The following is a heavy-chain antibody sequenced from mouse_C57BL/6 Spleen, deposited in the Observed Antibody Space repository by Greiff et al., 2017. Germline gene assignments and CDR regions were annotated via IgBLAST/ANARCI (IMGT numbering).Heavy chain of an antibody. D-gene: IGHD1-1*01. Sequence: QVQLKESGPELVKPGASVKISCKASGYTFTDYYINWVKQRPGQGLEWIGWIYPGSGNTKYNEKFKGKATLTVDTSSSTAYMQLSSLTSEDSAVYFCARLAGIYYYGSSYAMDYWGQGTSVTVSS. CDR2: IYPGSGNT. CDR3: ARLAGIYYYGSSYAMDY. V-gene: IGHV1-84*01. J-gene: IGHJ4*01. CDR1: GYTFTDYY.